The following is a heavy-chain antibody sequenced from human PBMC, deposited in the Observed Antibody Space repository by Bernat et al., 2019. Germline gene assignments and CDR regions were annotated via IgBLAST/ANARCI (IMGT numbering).Heavy chain of an antibody. D-gene: IGHD2-2*02. J-gene: IGHJ3*02. Sequence: EVQLVESGGGLVKPGGSLRLSCAASGFTFSNAWMSWVRHAPGKGLEWVGRIKSKTDGETTDYAAPVKGRFTISRDDSKNTLYLQMNSLKTEDTAVYYCTTYTRRRAFDIWGQGTMVTVSS. V-gene: IGHV3-15*01. CDR1: GFTFSNAW. CDR3: TTYTRRRAFDI. CDR2: IKSKTDGETT.